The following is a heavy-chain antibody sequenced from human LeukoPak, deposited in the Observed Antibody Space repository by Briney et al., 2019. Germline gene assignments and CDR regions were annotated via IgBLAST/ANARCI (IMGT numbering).Heavy chain of an antibody. CDR3: ARQNLDTAMVTIDY. V-gene: IGHV5-51*01. CDR1: GYSFTSYW. D-gene: IGHD5-18*01. CDR2: IYPGDSDT. J-gene: IGHJ4*02. Sequence: GESLKISCKGSGYSFTSYWIGWVRQMPGKGVEWMGIIYPGDSDTRYSPSFQGQVTISADKSISTAYLQWSSLKASDTAMYYCARQNLDTAMVTIDYWGQGTLVPVSS.